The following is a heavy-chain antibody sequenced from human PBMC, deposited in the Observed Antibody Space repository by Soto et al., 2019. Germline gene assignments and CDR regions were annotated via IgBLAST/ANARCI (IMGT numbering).Heavy chain of an antibody. CDR2: IYYSGST. D-gene: IGHD3-3*01. J-gene: IGHJ4*02. CDR3: ARVSTWEYYDFWSGYYHFDY. V-gene: IGHV4-59*01. CDR1: GGSISSYY. Sequence: SETLSLTCTVSGGSISSYYWSWIRQPPGKGLEWIGYIYYSGSTNYNPSLKSRVTISVDTSKNQFSLKLSSVTAADTAVYYCARVSTWEYYDFWSGYYHFDYWGQGTLVTVSS.